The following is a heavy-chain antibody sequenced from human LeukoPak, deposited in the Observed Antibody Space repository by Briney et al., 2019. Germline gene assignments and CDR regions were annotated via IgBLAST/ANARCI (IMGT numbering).Heavy chain of an antibody. CDR3: APGSDSGYYRVGTYSDY. J-gene: IGHJ4*02. D-gene: IGHD5-12*01. CDR2: INPNSGGT. Sequence: ASVKVSCKASGYTLTGYYMHWVRQAPGQGLEWMGWINPNSGGTNYAQKFQGRVTMTRDTSISTAYMELSRLRSDDTAVYYCAPGSDSGYYRVGTYSDYWGQGTLVTVSS. V-gene: IGHV1-2*02. CDR1: GYTLTGYY.